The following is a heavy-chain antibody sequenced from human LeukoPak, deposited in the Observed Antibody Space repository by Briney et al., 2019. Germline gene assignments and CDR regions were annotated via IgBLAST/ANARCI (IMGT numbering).Heavy chain of an antibody. CDR3: ARDRGMWFGEPSDAFDI. D-gene: IGHD3-10*01. CDR1: GFTFSSYS. Sequence: GGSLRLSCAASGFTFSSYSMNWVRQAPGKGLEWVSSISSSSSYIYYADSVKGRFTISRDNAKNLLYLQINSLRVEDTAVYYCARDRGMWFGEPSDAFDIWGQGTMVTVSS. J-gene: IGHJ3*02. V-gene: IGHV3-21*06. CDR2: ISSSSSYI.